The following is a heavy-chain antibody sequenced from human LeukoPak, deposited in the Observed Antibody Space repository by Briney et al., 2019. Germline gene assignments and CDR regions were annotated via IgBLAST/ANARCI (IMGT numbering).Heavy chain of an antibody. CDR2: INHNGST. D-gene: IGHD4-17*01. CDR1: GGSFSGYY. V-gene: IGHV4-34*01. Sequence: SETLSLTCAVYGGSFSGYYWSWIRQPPGKGLEWIGEINHNGSTNYNPSLKSRVTISVDTSKNQFSLKLSSVTAADTAVYYCARGYGDSLYYYYYMDVWGKGTTVTVSS. CDR3: ARGYGDSLYYYYYMDV. J-gene: IGHJ6*03.